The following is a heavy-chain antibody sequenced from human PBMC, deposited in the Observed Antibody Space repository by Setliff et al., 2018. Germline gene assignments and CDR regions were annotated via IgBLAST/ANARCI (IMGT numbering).Heavy chain of an antibody. V-gene: IGHV4-31*03. CDR3: ARVSPYYYDSSGPGAFDI. Sequence: SETLSPTCTVSGGSISSGGYYWSWIRQHPGKGLEWIGYIYYSGSTYYNPSLKSRVTISVDTSKNQFSLKLSSVTAADTAVYYCARVSPYYYDSSGPGAFDIWGQGTMVTVSS. J-gene: IGHJ3*02. CDR2: IYYSGST. CDR1: GGSISSGGYY. D-gene: IGHD3-22*01.